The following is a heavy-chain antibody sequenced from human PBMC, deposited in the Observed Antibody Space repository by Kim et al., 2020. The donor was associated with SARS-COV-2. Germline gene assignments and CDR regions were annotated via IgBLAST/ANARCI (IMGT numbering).Heavy chain of an antibody. Sequence: SETLSLTCAVYGGSFSGYYWSWIRQPPGKGLEWIGEINHSGSTNYNPSLKSRVTISVDTSKNQFSLKLSSVTAADTAVYYCARSLTLEMGGYNAEDFDYWGQGTLVTVSS. CDR2: INHSGST. D-gene: IGHD3-22*01. V-gene: IGHV4-34*01. CDR3: ARSLTLEMGGYNAEDFDY. J-gene: IGHJ4*02. CDR1: GGSFSGYY.